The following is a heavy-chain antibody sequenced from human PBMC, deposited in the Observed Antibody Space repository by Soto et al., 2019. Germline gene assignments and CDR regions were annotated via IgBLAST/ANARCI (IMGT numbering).Heavy chain of an antibody. CDR2: IYWDDDK. Sequence: SGPTLVNPTQTLTLTCTFSGFSLSTSGVGVGWIRQPPGKALEWLALIYWDDDKRYSPSLKSRLTITKDTSKNQVVLTMTNMDPVDTATYYCAHITRNPIAYDILTGYSDDAFDIWGQGTMVTVSS. J-gene: IGHJ3*02. CDR3: AHITRNPIAYDILTGYSDDAFDI. CDR1: GFSLSTSGVG. V-gene: IGHV2-5*02. D-gene: IGHD3-9*01.